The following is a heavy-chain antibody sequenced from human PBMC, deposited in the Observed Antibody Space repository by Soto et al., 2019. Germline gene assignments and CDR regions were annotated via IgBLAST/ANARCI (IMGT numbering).Heavy chain of an antibody. CDR2: TSHDGNNE. Sequence: PVGSLRLSGAASGFTFSNYAMHWVRQAPGKGLEWVALTSHDGNNEYYTDSVKGRFTISRDNSKNTLFLQMNSPRPEDTAVYYCAKDKGVFNWATSYFDYWGQGALVTVSS. V-gene: IGHV3-30*18. D-gene: IGHD1-1*01. CDR1: GFTFSNYA. J-gene: IGHJ4*02. CDR3: AKDKGVFNWATSYFDY.